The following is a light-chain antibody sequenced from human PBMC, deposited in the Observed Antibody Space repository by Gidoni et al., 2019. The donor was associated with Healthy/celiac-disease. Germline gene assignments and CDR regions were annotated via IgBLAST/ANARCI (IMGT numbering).Light chain of an antibody. Sequence: IQMPQSLSSLSASVGDRVTITSRASQSMSSYLNWYQQKPGKAPKLQSYAASGLQSGVPSRFGGSGSGTDFALTFSSLQPEDLATYYCQQSYSTPRAFXQXTKVEIK. CDR2: AAS. V-gene: IGKV1-39*01. CDR3: QQSYSTPRA. CDR1: QSMSSY. J-gene: IGKJ1*01.